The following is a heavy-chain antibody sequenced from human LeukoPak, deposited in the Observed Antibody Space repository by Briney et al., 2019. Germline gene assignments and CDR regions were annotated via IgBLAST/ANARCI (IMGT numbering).Heavy chain of an antibody. Sequence: SETLSLTCAVYNGSFSGYYWSWIRQPPGKGLEWIGEMNHSGRTNYNPSLRSRVTISVDTSKNQFSLKLSSVTAADTAVYYCARDRSTVTGHCTGDNCYAELGRGQGTQVIVSS. CDR2: MNHSGRT. V-gene: IGHV4-34*01. D-gene: IGHD2-15*01. CDR1: NGSFSGYY. CDR3: ARDRSTVTGHCTGDNCYAELG. J-gene: IGHJ4*02.